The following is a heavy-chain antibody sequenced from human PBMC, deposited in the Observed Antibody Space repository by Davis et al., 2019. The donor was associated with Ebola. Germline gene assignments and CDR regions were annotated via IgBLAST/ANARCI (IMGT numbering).Heavy chain of an antibody. V-gene: IGHV3-23*01. CDR3: AKDDGFGDYYYYGMEV. CDR1: GFTFSSYA. J-gene: IGHJ6*02. CDR2: ISGSGGST. Sequence: PGGSLRLSCAASGFTFSSYAMSWVRQAPGKGLEWVSAISGSGGSTYYADSVKGRFTISRDNSKNTLYLQMNSLRAEDTAVYYCAKDDGFGDYYYYGMEVWGQGTTVTVSS. D-gene: IGHD3-10*01.